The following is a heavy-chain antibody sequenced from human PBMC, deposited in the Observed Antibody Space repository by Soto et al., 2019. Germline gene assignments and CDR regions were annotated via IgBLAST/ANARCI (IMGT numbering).Heavy chain of an antibody. J-gene: IGHJ6*02. CDR1: GGTFSSYA. V-gene: IGHV1-69*01. CDR3: ARVTMAARYTYYYYGMDV. CDR2: IIPIFGTA. Sequence: QVQLVQSGAEVKKPGSSVKVSCKASGGTFSSYAISWVRQAPGQGLEWMGGIIPIFGTANYAQKLQGRVTITADESTSTAYMELSSLRSEDTAVYYCARVTMAARYTYYYYGMDVWGQGTTVTVSS. D-gene: IGHD3-16*02.